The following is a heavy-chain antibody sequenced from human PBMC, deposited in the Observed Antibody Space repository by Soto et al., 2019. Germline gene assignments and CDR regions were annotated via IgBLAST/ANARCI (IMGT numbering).Heavy chain of an antibody. Sequence: QVQLQESGPGLVKPSQTLSLTCTVSGGSISSGGYYWSWIRQHPGKGLEWIGYIYYSGSTYYNPSLKSRVTISVDTSKNQFSRKLSSVTAADTAVYYCARDGGGYSSFKGFDPWGQGTLVTVSS. CDR2: IYYSGST. CDR3: ARDGGGYSSFKGFDP. V-gene: IGHV4-31*03. J-gene: IGHJ5*02. D-gene: IGHD6-13*01. CDR1: GGSISSGGYY.